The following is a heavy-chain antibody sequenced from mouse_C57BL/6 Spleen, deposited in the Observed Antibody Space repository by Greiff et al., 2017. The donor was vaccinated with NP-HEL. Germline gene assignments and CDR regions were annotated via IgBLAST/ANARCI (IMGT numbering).Heavy chain of an antibody. Sequence: VKLQESGAELVKPGASVKLSCKASGYTFTSYWMHWVKQRPGQGLEWIGMIHPNSGSTNYNEKFKSKATLTVDKSSSTAYMQLSSLTSEDSAVYYCARYYYGRDWYFDVWGTGTTVTVSS. V-gene: IGHV1-64*01. CDR3: ARYYYGRDWYFDV. CDR1: GYTFTSYW. CDR2: IHPNSGST. J-gene: IGHJ1*03. D-gene: IGHD1-1*01.